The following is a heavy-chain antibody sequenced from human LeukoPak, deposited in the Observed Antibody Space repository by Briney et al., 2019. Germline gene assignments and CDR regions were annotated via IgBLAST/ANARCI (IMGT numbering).Heavy chain of an antibody. V-gene: IGHV4-34*01. CDR3: ASGDSSGYYYSAGRDFGY. J-gene: IGHJ4*02. Sequence: PSETLSLTCAVYGGSFSGYYWSWIRQPPGKGLEWIGEIDHSGSTNYNPSLKSRVTISVDTSKNQFSLKLSSVTAADTAVYYCASGDSSGYYYSAGRDFGYWGQGTLVTVSS. CDR1: GGSFSGYY. CDR2: IDHSGST. D-gene: IGHD3-22*01.